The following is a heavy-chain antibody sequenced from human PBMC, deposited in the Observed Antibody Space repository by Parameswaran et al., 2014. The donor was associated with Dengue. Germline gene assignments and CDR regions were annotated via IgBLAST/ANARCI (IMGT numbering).Heavy chain of an antibody. Sequence: WVRQAPGQGLEWMGWINPNSGGTNYAQKFQGRVTMTRDTSISTAYMELSRLRSDDTAVYYCASGAVAGQTGYYYYYGMDVWGQGTTVTVSS. J-gene: IGHJ6*02. V-gene: IGHV1-2*02. CDR2: INPNSGGT. CDR3: ASGAVAGQTGYYYYYGMDV. D-gene: IGHD6-19*01.